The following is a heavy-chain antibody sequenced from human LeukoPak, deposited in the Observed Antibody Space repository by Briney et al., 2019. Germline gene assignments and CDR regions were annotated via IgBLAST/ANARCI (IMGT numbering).Heavy chain of an antibody. J-gene: IGHJ4*02. CDR1: GYSISSGYY. CDR2: IYHSGST. D-gene: IGHD2-2*01. CDR3: ANYCSSTSCPTPSYYFDY. V-gene: IGHV4-38-2*02. Sequence: SETLSLTCTVSGYSISSGYYWGWIRQPPGKGLEWIGSIYHSGSTYYNPSLKSRVTISVDTSKNRFSLKLSSVTAADTAVYYCANYCSSTSCPTPSYYFDYWGQGTLVTVSS.